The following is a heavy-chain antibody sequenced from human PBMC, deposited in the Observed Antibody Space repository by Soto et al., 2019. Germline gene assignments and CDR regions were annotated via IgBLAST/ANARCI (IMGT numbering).Heavy chain of an antibody. V-gene: IGHV1-18*01. Sequence: SAKVSSKERGVSFASNALSWARQAPEQRLEWMGWISAYNGNTNYAQKLQGRVTMTTDTSTSTAYMELRSLRSEDTAVYYCERAHAYFGVLQGFDLWGQGTPVTVSS. CDR3: ERAHAYFGVLQGFDL. J-gene: IGHJ5*02. D-gene: IGHD3-3*01. CDR1: GVSFASNA. CDR2: ISAYNGNT.